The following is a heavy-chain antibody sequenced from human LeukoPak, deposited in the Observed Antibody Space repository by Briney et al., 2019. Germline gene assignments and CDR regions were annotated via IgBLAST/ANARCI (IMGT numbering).Heavy chain of an antibody. V-gene: IGHV1-46*01. CDR3: AREGDVDTATWHWFDP. Sequence: ASVKVSCKASGYTSTSYYMHWVRQAPGQGLEWMGIINPSGGSTSYAQKFQGRVTMTRDTSTSTDYMELSSLRSEDTAVYYCAREGDVDTATWHWFDPWGQGTQVTVSS. CDR2: INPSGGST. D-gene: IGHD5-18*01. J-gene: IGHJ5*02. CDR1: GYTSTSYY.